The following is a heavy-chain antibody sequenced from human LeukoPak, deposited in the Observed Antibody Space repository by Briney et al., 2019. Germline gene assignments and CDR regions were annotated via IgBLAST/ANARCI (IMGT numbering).Heavy chain of an antibody. J-gene: IGHJ4*02. Sequence: PGGSLRLSCAASGFTFSSYAMSWVRQAPGKGLEWVSAISGSGGSTYYADSVKGRFTISRDNSKNTLYLQMNSLRAEDTAVYYCAKAEGYYDSSGYYDYYYFDYWGQGTLVTVSS. CDR3: AKAEGYYDSSGYYDYYYFDY. CDR1: GFTFSSYA. V-gene: IGHV3-23*01. CDR2: ISGSGGST. D-gene: IGHD3-22*01.